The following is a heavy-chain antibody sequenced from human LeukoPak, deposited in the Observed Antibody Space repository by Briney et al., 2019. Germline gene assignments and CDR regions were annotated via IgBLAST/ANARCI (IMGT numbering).Heavy chain of an antibody. CDR2: INHSGST. Sequence: ASETLSLTCAVYGGSFSGYYWSWIRQPPGKGLEWIGEINHSGSTSYNPSLKSRVTISVDTSKDQFSLKLSSVTAADTAVYYCARGVSIVVVPFDLWGRGTLVTVSS. J-gene: IGHJ2*01. CDR1: GGSFSGYY. D-gene: IGHD2-2*01. V-gene: IGHV4-34*01. CDR3: ARGVSIVVVPFDL.